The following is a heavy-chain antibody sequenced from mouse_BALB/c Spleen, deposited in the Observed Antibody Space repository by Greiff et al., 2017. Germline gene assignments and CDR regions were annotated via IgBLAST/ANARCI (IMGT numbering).Heavy chain of an antibody. CDR3: ARDLGGNWYFDV. D-gene: IGHD4-1*01. Sequence: EVQLVESGGGLVKPGGSLKLSCAASGFAFSSYDMSWVRQTPEKRLEWVAYISSGGGSTYYPDSVKGRFTISRDNAKNTLYLQMSSLKSEDTAMYYCARDLGGNWYFDVWGAGTTVTVSS. CDR2: ISSGGGST. V-gene: IGHV5-12-1*01. CDR1: GFAFSSYD. J-gene: IGHJ1*01.